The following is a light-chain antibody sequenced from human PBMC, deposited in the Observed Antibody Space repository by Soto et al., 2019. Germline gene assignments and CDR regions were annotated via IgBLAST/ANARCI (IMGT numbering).Light chain of an antibody. CDR3: QQYDNLPIS. CDR2: DAS. CDR1: QDISNY. V-gene: IGKV1-33*01. Sequence: DIQMTQSPSSLSASVGDRVTITCQAIQDISNYLKWYQQKQGKAPKLLIYDASYLETGVPSRFNGSGSGTDFTLTISRLQPEDIAIYYFQQYDNLPISFGQETRLEIK. J-gene: IGKJ5*01.